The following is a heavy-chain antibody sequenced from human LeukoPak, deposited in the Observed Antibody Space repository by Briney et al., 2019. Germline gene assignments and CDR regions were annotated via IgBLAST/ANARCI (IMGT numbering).Heavy chain of an antibody. CDR3: AGHLRWFDY. Sequence: SETLSLTCAVYGGSFSGYYWSWIRQPPGKGLEWIGEINHSGSTNYNPSLKSRVTISVDTSKNQFSLKLGSVTAADTAVYYCAGHLRWFDYWGQGTLVTVSS. D-gene: IGHD4-23*01. CDR2: INHSGST. CDR1: GGSFSGYY. V-gene: IGHV4-34*01. J-gene: IGHJ4*02.